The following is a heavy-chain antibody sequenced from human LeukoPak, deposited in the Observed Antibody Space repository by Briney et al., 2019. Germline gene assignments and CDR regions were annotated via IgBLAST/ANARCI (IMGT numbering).Heavy chain of an antibody. Sequence: PSETLSLTCTVSGYSISSGYYWGWIRQPPGKGLEWIGSIYHSGRTFYNPSLKSRVTISVDTSKNQFSLKLTSVTAADTAVYYCASLGYCSGGSCYSQGHYYYYMDVWGKGTTVTVSS. D-gene: IGHD2-15*01. CDR1: GYSISSGYY. CDR3: ASLGYCSGGSCYSQGHYYYYMDV. J-gene: IGHJ6*03. CDR2: IYHSGRT. V-gene: IGHV4-38-2*02.